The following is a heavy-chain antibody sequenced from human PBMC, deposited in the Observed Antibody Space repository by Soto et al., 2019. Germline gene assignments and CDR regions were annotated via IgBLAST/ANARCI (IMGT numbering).Heavy chain of an antibody. D-gene: IGHD2-15*01. J-gene: IGHJ3*02. CDR1: GYSFTSYW. V-gene: IGHV5-10-1*03. CDR3: ARSLGYCSGGSCYSGDAFDI. CDR2: IDPSDSYT. Sequence: EVQLVPSGAEVKKPGESLRISCKGSGYSFTSYWISWVRQMPGKGLEWMGRIDPSDSYTNYSPSFQGHVTISADKSISTAYLQWSSLKASDTAMYYCARSLGYCSGGSCYSGDAFDIWGQGTMVTVSS.